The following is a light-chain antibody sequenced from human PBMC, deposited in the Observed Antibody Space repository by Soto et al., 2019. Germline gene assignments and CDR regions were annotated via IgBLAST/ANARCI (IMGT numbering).Light chain of an antibody. CDR3: QERTNWAPGIT. CDR2: DAY. J-gene: IGKJ3*01. Sequence: ETVLTQSPATLSLSPGDRATLSCRTSQSVSPYLAWYQQRPGQAPRLLIYDAYNRAAGIPARFSGSGSGTDFNLTISSLEPEDFAVYYCQERTNWAPGITFGPGTTVDIK. V-gene: IGKV3-11*01. CDR1: QSVSPY.